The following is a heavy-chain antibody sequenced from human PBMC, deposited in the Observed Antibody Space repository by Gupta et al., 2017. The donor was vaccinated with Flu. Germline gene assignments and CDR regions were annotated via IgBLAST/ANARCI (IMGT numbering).Heavy chain of an antibody. CDR3: ARHEGNPGESDFYGTDG. D-gene: IGHD2-21*01. CDR1: GGSISRSTYY. V-gene: IGHV4-39*01. J-gene: IGHJ6*02. CDR2: VDDRGTA. Sequence: QVHLQEAGPGLVKPSETLALTCPVSGGSISRSTYYWGWLRQSPGGRLEWMGSVDDRGTAHYNPALRSRGTISVDKSKNQFSRTLTSVTAADTAGSYGARHEGNPGESDFYGTDGGGPGTTVTVSS.